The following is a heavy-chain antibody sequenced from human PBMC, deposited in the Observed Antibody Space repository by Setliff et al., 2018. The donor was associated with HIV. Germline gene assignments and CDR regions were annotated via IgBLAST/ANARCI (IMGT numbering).Heavy chain of an antibody. D-gene: IGHD3-10*01. CDR2: ITPIFGEK. Sequence: ASVKVSCKSSGYTFTAYYLHWVRQAPGQGLEWMGGITPIFGEKNYSQKFQGRVTISADESRTTAYLDLHSLTSEDTAVYYCATAGEMATIGYSYYYMGVWGKGTTVTVSS. V-gene: IGHV1-69*13. CDR3: ATAGEMATIGYSYYYMGV. J-gene: IGHJ6*03. CDR1: GYTFTAYY.